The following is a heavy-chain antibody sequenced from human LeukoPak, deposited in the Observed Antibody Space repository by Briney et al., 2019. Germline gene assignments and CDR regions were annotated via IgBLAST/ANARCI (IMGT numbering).Heavy chain of an antibody. CDR1: GFTFSGYS. Sequence: PGGSLRLSCAASGFTFSGYSMNWVRQAPGKGLEWVSSISSSSSYIYYADSVKGRFTISRDNAKNSLYLQMNSLRAEDTAVYYCARHRDDYCSGGSCYAGYFDYWGQGILVTVSS. CDR2: ISSSSSYI. D-gene: IGHD2-15*01. CDR3: ARHRDDYCSGGSCYAGYFDY. J-gene: IGHJ4*02. V-gene: IGHV3-21*01.